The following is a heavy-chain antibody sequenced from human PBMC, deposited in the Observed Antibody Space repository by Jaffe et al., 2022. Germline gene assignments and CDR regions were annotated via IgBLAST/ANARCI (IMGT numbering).Heavy chain of an antibody. CDR1: GYTFTTYW. J-gene: IGHJ6*03. D-gene: IGHD3-10*01. CDR3: VRRGEGYGSGTYRHYYYYMDV. CDR2: IHPGDSDT. V-gene: IGHV5-51*03. Sequence: EVQLVQSGAEVKKPGESLKISCKGSGYTFTTYWIAWVRQMPGKGLEWMGIIHPGDSDTRYSPSFQGQVTFSADKSINTAYLQWSSLKASDTAMYYCVRRGEGYGSGTYRHYYYYMDVWGKGTTVTVSS.